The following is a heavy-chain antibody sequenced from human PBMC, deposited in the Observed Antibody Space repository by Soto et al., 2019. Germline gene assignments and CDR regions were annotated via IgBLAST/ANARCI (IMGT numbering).Heavy chain of an antibody. CDR3: ARDQGSSSLKNNWFDP. CDR2: ISAYNGNT. J-gene: IGHJ5*02. D-gene: IGHD6-13*01. Sequence: ASVKVSCKASGHTFTSYGISWVRQAPGQGLEWMGWISAYNGNTNYAQKLQGRVTMTTDTSTSTAYMELRSLRSDDTAVYYCARDQGSSSLKNNWFDPWGQGTLVTVPQ. V-gene: IGHV1-18*04. CDR1: GHTFTSYG.